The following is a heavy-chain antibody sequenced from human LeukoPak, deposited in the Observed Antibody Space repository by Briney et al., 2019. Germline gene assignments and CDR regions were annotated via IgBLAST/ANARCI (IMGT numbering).Heavy chain of an antibody. CDR2: NSRSDAST. Sequence: PGGSLRLSCVASGFTFSSYAMSWVRQAPGKGLEWVSANSRSDASTYYADSVRGRFTISRDNSKNTLYLQMNSLRAEDMAVYYCATVSDSSGWYYFDYWGQGTLVTVSS. V-gene: IGHV3-23*01. J-gene: IGHJ4*02. CDR3: ATVSDSSGWYYFDY. D-gene: IGHD6-19*01. CDR1: GFTFSSYA.